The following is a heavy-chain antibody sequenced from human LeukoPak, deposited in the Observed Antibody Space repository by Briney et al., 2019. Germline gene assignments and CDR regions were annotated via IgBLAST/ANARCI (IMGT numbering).Heavy chain of an antibody. V-gene: IGHV1-8*02. J-gene: IGHJ5*02. D-gene: IGHD3-9*01. CDR1: GYTFTSYY. Sequence: ASVKVSCKASGYTFTSYYMHWVRQATGQGLEWMGWMNPNSGNTGYAQKFQGRVTMTRNTSISTAYMELSSLRSEDTAVYYCARVKRYFDWLNNWFDPWGQGTLVTVSS. CDR3: ARVKRYFDWLNNWFDP. CDR2: MNPNSGNT.